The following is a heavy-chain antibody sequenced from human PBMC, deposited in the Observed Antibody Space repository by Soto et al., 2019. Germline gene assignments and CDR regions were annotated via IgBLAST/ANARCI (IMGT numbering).Heavy chain of an antibody. CDR3: ARDQLYYNDISGRPLNAFDF. Sequence: GGSLRLSCAASGFTFSDYAMHWVRQAPGKGLEWVAVVSHDGRNTHYADSVKGRFTISRDSSKNTVSPEMTSLRAEDTAVYYCARDQLYYNDISGRPLNAFDFWGQGTMVPGS. CDR2: VSHDGRNT. V-gene: IGHV3-30*03. CDR1: GFTFSDYA. D-gene: IGHD3-22*01. J-gene: IGHJ3*01.